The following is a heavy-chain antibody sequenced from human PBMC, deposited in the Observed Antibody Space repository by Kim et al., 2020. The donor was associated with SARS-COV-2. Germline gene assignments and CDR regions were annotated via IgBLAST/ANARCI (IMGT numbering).Heavy chain of an antibody. Sequence: SVKVSCKASGGTFSSYAISWVRQAPGQGLEWMGRIIPILGIANYAQKFQGRVTITADKSTSTAYMELSSLRSEDTAVYYCSRSPYCSSTSCYLSSRYYFDYWGQGTLVTVSS. J-gene: IGHJ4*02. CDR1: GGTFSSYA. CDR2: IIPILGIA. V-gene: IGHV1-69*04. D-gene: IGHD2-2*01. CDR3: SRSPYCSSTSCYLSSRYYFDY.